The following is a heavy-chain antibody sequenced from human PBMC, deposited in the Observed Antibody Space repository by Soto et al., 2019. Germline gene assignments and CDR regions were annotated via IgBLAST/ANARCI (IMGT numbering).Heavy chain of an antibody. CDR1: GGTFSSYA. CDR3: ARDGKELTIGDAFDI. J-gene: IGHJ3*02. V-gene: IGHV1-69*12. CDR2: INPIFGTA. D-gene: IGHD3-10*01. Sequence: QVQLVQSGADVKKPGSSVKVSCKASGGTFSSYAISWVRQAPGQGLEWMGGINPIFGTANYAQKFQGRVTITADESTSTAYMELSSLRSEDRAVYYCARDGKELTIGDAFDIWGQGTMVTVSS.